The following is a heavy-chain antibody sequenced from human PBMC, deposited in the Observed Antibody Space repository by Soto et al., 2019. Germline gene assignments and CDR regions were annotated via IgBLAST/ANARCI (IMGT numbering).Heavy chain of an antibody. Sequence: SETLSLTCTVSGGSISSYYWSWIRQPAGKGLEWIGRIYTSGSTNYNPSLKSRVIISVDTSISTTYLEWSSLRASDTAIYYCARLVGNMLIREVSNWFDPWGQGTLVTVSS. CDR3: ARLVGNMLIREVSNWFDP. D-gene: IGHD3-10*01. J-gene: IGHJ5*02. CDR2: IYTSGST. V-gene: IGHV4-4*07. CDR1: GGSISSYY.